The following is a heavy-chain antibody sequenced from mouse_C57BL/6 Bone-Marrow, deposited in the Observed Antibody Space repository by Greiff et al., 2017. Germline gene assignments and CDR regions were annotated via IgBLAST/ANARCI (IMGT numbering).Heavy chain of an antibody. D-gene: IGHD2-2*01. CDR2: INSDGGST. CDR3: ASIYYGYDGSY. Sequence: VQLKQSGGGLVQPGESLKLSCESNEYEFPSHDMSWVRKTPEKRLELVAAINSDGGSTYYPDTMERRFIISRDNTKKTLYLQMSSLRSEDTALYYCASIYYGYDGSYWGQGTLVTVSA. CDR1: EYEFPSHD. V-gene: IGHV5-2*01. J-gene: IGHJ3*01.